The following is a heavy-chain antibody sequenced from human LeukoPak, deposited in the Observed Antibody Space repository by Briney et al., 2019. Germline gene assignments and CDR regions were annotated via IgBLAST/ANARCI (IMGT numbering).Heavy chain of an antibody. D-gene: IGHD3-10*01. Sequence: GGSLRLSCAASGFTVSSNYMSWVRQAPGKGLEWVSVIYSGGSTYYADSVKGRFTISRDNSKNTLYLQMNSLRAEDTAVYYCARYYYGSGSYYNHFDYWGQGTLVTVSS. CDR2: IYSGGST. J-gene: IGHJ4*02. V-gene: IGHV3-66*01. CDR3: ARYYYGSGSYYNHFDY. CDR1: GFTVSSNY.